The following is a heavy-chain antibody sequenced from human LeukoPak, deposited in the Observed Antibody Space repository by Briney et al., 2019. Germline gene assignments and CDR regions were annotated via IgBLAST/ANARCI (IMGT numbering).Heavy chain of an antibody. CDR2: IYSGSNT. V-gene: IGHV3-53*01. J-gene: IGHJ4*02. Sequence: GGSLRLSCVLSGFIASGNYMSWVRQAPGRGLAWISLIYSGSNTHSADSVMGRFTISRDNSKTTLFLQMNSLKAEDTAVYYCATGGRSGVALEQWGQGTLVTVSS. D-gene: IGHD3-3*01. CDR3: ATGGRSGVALEQ. CDR1: GFIASGNY.